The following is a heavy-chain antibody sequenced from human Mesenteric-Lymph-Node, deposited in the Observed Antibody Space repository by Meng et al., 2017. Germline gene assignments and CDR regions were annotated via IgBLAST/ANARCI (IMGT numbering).Heavy chain of an antibody. CDR3: ARDGWGCDGSSCSDY. CDR1: GYTFTSYG. J-gene: IGHJ4*02. D-gene: IGHD3-22*01. V-gene: IGHV1-18*01. CDR2: ISTYSGKT. Sequence: ASVKVSCKASGYTFTSYGISWVRQAPGQGLEWMGWISTYSGKTNYVEQVQGRVTMTTDTSTSTTYMELRSLRSDDTAVYYCARDGWGCDGSSCSDYWGQGTLVTVSS.